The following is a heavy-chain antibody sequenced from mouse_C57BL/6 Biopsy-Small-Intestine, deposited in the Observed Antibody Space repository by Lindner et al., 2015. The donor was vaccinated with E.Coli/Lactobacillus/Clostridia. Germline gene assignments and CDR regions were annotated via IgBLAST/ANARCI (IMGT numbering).Heavy chain of an antibody. CDR2: VNPNSGGT. D-gene: IGHD3-2*02. V-gene: IGHV1-18*01. CDR3: ARRQLNWFDH. CDR1: GYTFTDYN. J-gene: IGHJ3*01. Sequence: VQLQESGPELVKPGASVKISCKASGYTFTDYNMDWVKQSHVKSLEWIGDVNPNSGGTIYNQKFKGKATLTVDKSSSTAYMELRSLTSEDTAVYYCARRQLNWFDHWGQGTLVTVSA.